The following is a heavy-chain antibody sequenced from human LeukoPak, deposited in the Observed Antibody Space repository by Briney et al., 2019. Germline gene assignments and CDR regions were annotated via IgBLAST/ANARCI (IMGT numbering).Heavy chain of an antibody. D-gene: IGHD3-10*01. CDR2: IIPIFGTA. J-gene: IGHJ3*02. CDR3: ASPYGSESNAFDI. V-gene: IGHV1-69*01. Sequence: SVKVSCKASGGTFSSYAISWVRQAPGQGLEWMGGIIPIFGTANYAQKFQGRVTITADESTSTAYMELSSLRAEDTAVYYCASPYGSESNAFDIWGQGTMVTVSS. CDR1: GGTFSSYA.